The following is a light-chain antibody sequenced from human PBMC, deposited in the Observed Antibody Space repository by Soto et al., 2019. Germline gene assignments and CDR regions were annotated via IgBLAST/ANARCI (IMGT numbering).Light chain of an antibody. Sequence: QSALTQPRSVSGSPGQSITISCTGSSSDVGSYNYVSWYQQHPGQAPKLMIYEVNKRPSGVPARFSGSKSGNTASLTVSGLQPEDEAAYYCSSYAGSNNLVFGGGTKLTVL. CDR2: EVN. V-gene: IGLV2-8*01. CDR1: SSDVGSYNY. J-gene: IGLJ2*01. CDR3: SSYAGSNNLV.